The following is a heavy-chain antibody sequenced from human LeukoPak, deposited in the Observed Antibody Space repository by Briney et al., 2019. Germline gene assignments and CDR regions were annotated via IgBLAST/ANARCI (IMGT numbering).Heavy chain of an antibody. V-gene: IGHV3-30*02. Sequence: PGGSLRLSCAASGFTFSSYGMHWVRQAPGKGLEWVAFIRYDGSNKYYADSVKGRFTISRDNSKNTLYLQMNSLRAEDTAVYYCAKDHGGPDPSSYSGGGYWGQGTLVTVSS. CDR1: GFTFSSYG. CDR3: AKDHGGPDPSSYSGGGY. J-gene: IGHJ4*02. D-gene: IGHD1-26*01. CDR2: IRYDGSNK.